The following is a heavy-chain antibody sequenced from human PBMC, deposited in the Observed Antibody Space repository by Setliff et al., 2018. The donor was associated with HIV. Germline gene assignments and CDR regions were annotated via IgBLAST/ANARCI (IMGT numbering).Heavy chain of an antibody. CDR2: IFRSGTT. J-gene: IGHJ5*02. CDR1: GGSFGDYH. V-gene: IGHV4-4*07. CDR3: ARDRHYSGLGSYGP. D-gene: IGHD3-10*01. Sequence: SETLSLTCTISGGSFGDYHWSWIRQPAGRGLEWIGRIFRSGTTDYKFSLKSRVTISIDTSRNHFSLRLTSVTAEDTAVYYCARDRHYSGLGSYGPWGPGTLVTVSS.